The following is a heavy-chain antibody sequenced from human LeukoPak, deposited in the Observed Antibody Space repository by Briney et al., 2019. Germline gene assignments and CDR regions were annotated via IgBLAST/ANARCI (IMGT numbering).Heavy chain of an antibody. CDR1: GGSISSYY. D-gene: IGHD4/OR15-4a*01. J-gene: IGHJ4*02. CDR3: VRDRGLTTSGGVGFDY. CDR2: IYYSGST. V-gene: IGHV4-59*01. Sequence: SETLSLTCTVSGGSISSYYWSWIRQPPGKGLEWIAYIYYSGSTNYNPSLKSRVTISVDTSKNQFSLKLSSVTAADTAVYYCVRDRGLTTSGGVGFDYWGQGTLVTVSS.